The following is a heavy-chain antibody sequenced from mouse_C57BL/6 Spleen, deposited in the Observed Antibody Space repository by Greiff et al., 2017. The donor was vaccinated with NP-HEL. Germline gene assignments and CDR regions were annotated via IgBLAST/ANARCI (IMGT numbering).Heavy chain of an antibody. D-gene: IGHD2-4*01. V-gene: IGHV1-63*01. CDR1: GYTFTNYW. CDR3: ARGGPYYDYDDVYFDY. Sequence: QVQLQQSGAELVRPGTSVKMSCKASGYTFTNYWIGWAKQRPGHGLEWIGDIYPGGGYTNYNEKFKGKATLTADKYSSTAYMQFSSLTSEDSAIYYCARGGPYYDYDDVYFDYWGQGTTLTVSS. CDR2: IYPGGGYT. J-gene: IGHJ2*01.